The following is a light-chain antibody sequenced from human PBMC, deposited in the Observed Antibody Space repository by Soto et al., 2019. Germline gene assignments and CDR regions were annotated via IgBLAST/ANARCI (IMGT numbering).Light chain of an antibody. Sequence: SALTQPPSVSGSPGQSVSISCTGTSSDVGYYNYVSWYQQHPGKAPQLMIYDVSRRPSGVPARFSGSKSGNTASLTISGLQAEDEADYYCCSYADSYIVIFGGGTQLTVL. CDR3: CSYADSYIVI. CDR1: SSDVGYYNY. J-gene: IGLJ2*01. CDR2: DVS. V-gene: IGLV2-11*01.